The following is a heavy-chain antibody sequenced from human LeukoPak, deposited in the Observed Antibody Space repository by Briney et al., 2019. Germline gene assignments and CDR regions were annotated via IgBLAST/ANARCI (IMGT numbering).Heavy chain of an antibody. CDR2: ISSNGGNT. Sequence: RSGGSLRLSCAASGFTFSSHAMHWVRQAPGKGLEYVSVISSNGGNTYYANSVKGRFTISRDNSKNTLYLQMGSLRAEDMAVYYCAKESNWGSSPDYWGQGTLVTVSS. CDR1: GFTFSSHA. J-gene: IGHJ4*02. D-gene: IGHD6-6*01. V-gene: IGHV3-64*01. CDR3: AKESNWGSSPDY.